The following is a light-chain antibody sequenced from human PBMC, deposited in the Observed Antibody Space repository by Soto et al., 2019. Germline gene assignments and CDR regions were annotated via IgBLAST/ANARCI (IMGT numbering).Light chain of an antibody. CDR1: QRVEDNY. CDR3: QQYGRSPLA. CDR2: GAS. Sequence: EIVLTQTPGSLSLSPGERATLSCRASQRVEDNYIAWYQQKPGQAPRILIYGASTRATGSPDRFSGSGSGTDFVLTINRLEPGDFAVYYCQQYGRSPLAFGGGTKVEIK. J-gene: IGKJ4*01. V-gene: IGKV3-20*01.